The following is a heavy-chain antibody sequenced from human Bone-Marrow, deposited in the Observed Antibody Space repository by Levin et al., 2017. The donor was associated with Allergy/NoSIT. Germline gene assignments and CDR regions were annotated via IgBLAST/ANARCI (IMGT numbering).Heavy chain of an antibody. D-gene: IGHD2-15*01. CDR1: GFTFSSYS. V-gene: IGHV3-21*01. Sequence: PGGSLRLSCAASGFTFSSYSMNWVRQAPGKGLEWVSSISSSSNYIYYADSVKGRFTISRDNARNSLYLQMNSLRAEDTAIYYCAREYCSGGSCSPPHWGQGTLVTVSS. CDR2: ISSSSNYI. CDR3: AREYCSGGSCSPPH. J-gene: IGHJ4*02.